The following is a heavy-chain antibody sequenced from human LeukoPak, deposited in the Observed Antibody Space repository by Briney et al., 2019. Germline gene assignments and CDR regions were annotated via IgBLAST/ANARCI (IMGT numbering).Heavy chain of an antibody. CDR2: IIPIFGTA. V-gene: IGHV1-69*05. CDR3: ARSPLMITFGGARYYFDY. D-gene: IGHD3-16*01. CDR1: GYTFTTYG. Sequence: SVKVSCKASGYTFTTYGISWVRQAPGQGLEWMGGIIPIFGTANYAQKFQGRVTITTDESTSTAYMELSSLRSEDTAVYYCARSPLMITFGGARYYFDYWGQGTLVTVSS. J-gene: IGHJ4*02.